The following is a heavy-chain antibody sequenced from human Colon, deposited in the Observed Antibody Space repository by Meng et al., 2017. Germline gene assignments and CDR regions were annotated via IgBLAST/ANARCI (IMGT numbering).Heavy chain of an antibody. J-gene: IGHJ1*01. Sequence: QGPREESGPGPGKPSGALSLTGAVSGGSISSTNWWSWIRQPPGKGLEWIGEISQSGSSNYNPSLKSRVTMSLDKFKNHFFLNLSSVSAADTAVYYCAREDGSIGFTPAGQWGQGTLVTVSS. CDR2: ISQSGSS. D-gene: IGHD1-26*01. V-gene: IGHV4-4*02. CDR3: AREDGSIGFTPAGQ. CDR1: GGSISSTNW.